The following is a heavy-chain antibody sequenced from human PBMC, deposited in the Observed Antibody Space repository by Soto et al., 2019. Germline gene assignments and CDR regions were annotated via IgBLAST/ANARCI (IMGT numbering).Heavy chain of an antibody. CDR1: GGSFSGYY. D-gene: IGHD3-10*01. CDR2: INHSGST. V-gene: IGHV4-34*01. Sequence: SETLSLTCAVYGGSFSGYYWSWIRQPPGKGLEWIGEINHSGSTNYNPSLKSRVTISVDTSKNQFSLKLSSVTAADTAVYYCARAARITMVRGVLNWFDPWGQGT. CDR3: ARAARITMVRGVLNWFDP. J-gene: IGHJ5*02.